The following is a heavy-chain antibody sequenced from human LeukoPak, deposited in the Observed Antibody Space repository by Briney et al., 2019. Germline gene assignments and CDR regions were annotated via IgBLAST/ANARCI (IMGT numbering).Heavy chain of an antibody. CDR3: ARESYCSSTSCYNGIDY. CDR2: ISSSSSYI. CDR1: GFTFSSYA. Sequence: PGGSLRLSCAASGFTFSSYAMSWVRQAPGKGRGWVSSISSSSSYIYYADSVKGRFTISRDNAKNSLSLQMNSLRAEDTAVYYCARESYCSSTSCYNGIDYWGKGTLVTVSS. V-gene: IGHV3-21*01. D-gene: IGHD2-2*02. J-gene: IGHJ4*02.